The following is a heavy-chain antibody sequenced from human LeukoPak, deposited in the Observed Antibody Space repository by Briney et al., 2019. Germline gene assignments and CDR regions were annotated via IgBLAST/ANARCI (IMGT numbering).Heavy chain of an antibody. V-gene: IGHV3-21*01. D-gene: IGHD3-22*01. CDR1: GFTFSSYS. Sequence: PGGSLRLSCAASGFTFSSYSMNWARQAPGKGLEWVSSISSSSSYIYYADSVKGRFTISRDNAKNSLYLQMNSLRAEDTAVYYCASSYYYDSSGYYVGDDAFDIWGQGTMVTVSS. J-gene: IGHJ3*02. CDR2: ISSSSSYI. CDR3: ASSYYYDSSGYYVGDDAFDI.